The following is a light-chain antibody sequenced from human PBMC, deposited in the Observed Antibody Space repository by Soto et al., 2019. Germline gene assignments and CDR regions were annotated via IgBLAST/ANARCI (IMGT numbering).Light chain of an antibody. Sequence: QSVLTQPRSVAGAPGQRVTISCTGSSSNIGAGYDVHWYQQLPGTAPKLLIYGNNNRPSGVPDRFSGSKSDTSASLAITGLQAEDEADYYCQSYDSSLSGFYVFGTGTKVTVL. CDR1: SSNIGAGYD. J-gene: IGLJ1*01. CDR3: QSYDSSLSGFYV. V-gene: IGLV1-40*01. CDR2: GNN.